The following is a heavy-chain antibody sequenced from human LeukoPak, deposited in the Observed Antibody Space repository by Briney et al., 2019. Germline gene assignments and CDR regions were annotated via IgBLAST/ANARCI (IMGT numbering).Heavy chain of an antibody. V-gene: IGHV3-43*01. Sequence: HPGGSLRLSCAASGFTFGSYWMHWVRQAPGKGLEWVSLISWDGGSTYYADSVKGRFTISRDNSKNSLYLQMNSLRTEDTALYYCAKVSSGNTQDYWGQGTLVTVSS. CDR2: ISWDGGST. D-gene: IGHD1/OR15-1a*01. J-gene: IGHJ4*02. CDR1: GFTFGSYW. CDR3: AKVSSGNTQDY.